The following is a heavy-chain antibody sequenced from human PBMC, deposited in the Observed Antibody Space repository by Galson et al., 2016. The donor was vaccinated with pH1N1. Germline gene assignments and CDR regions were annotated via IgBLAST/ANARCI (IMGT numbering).Heavy chain of an antibody. Sequence: SVKVSCKASGSTLSRYYMHWLRPSPGQGLVWSGIIDPSSGSSTYAQKFQGRVTMTYDTATNTLYMELSRLRSDDTAVYYCARRYYFDYGGQGTLVAVPS. CDR1: GSTLSRYY. CDR2: IDPSSGSS. V-gene: IGHV1-46*03. CDR3: ARRYYFDY. J-gene: IGHJ4*02.